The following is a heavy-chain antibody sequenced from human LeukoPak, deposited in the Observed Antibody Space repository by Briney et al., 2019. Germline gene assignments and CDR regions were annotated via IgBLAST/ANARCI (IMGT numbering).Heavy chain of an antibody. D-gene: IGHD5-24*01. J-gene: IGHJ5*02. CDR2: IYHSGST. CDR3: ARDQGRDGYNS. CDR1: GGSISSSNW. V-gene: IGHV4-4*02. Sequence: PSETLSLTCAVSGGSISSSNWWSWVRQPPGKGLEWIGEIYHSGSTNYSPSLKSRVTISVDTSKNHFSLKVNSVTAADTAVYYCARDQGRDGYNSWGQGTLVTVSS.